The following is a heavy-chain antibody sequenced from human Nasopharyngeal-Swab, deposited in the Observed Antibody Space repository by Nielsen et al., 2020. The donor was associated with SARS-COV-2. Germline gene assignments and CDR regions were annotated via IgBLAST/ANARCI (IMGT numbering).Heavy chain of an antibody. CDR3: ARKVSGYVNYYYYMDV. CDR1: GGSISSSSYY. D-gene: IGHD5-12*01. Sequence: SETLSLTCTVSGGSISSSSYYWSWIRQHPGKGLEWIGYIYYSGSTYYNPSLKSRVTISVDTSKNQFSLKLSSVTAADTAVYYCARKVSGYVNYYYYMDVWGKGTTVTVSS. V-gene: IGHV4-31*03. CDR2: IYYSGST. J-gene: IGHJ6*03.